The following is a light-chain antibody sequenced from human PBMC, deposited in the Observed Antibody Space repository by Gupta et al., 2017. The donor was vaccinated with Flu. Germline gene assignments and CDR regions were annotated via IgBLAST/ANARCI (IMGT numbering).Light chain of an antibody. CDR3: QHRDITPRT. J-gene: IGKJ4*01. V-gene: IGKV1-39*01. CDR2: TAS. Sequence: DIQMTQSPSSLSAFARDTVNITCRAAQSIDNFLNWYQRRPGKAPKLLVYTASNLQSGVPSRFSGSRSGIDFTLTISRLQPEDSATYYCQHRDITPRTFGRGTKVEI. CDR1: QSIDNF.